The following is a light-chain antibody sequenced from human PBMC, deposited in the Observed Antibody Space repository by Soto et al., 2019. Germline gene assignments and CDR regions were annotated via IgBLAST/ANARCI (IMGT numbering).Light chain of an antibody. CDR1: QSVGSSF. CDR2: GTS. Sequence: EIVLTQSPGTLSLSPGERATHSCRASQSVGSSFLAWYQQKPGQAPRLLIYGTSSRATGIPDRFSGSGSGSDFTLSISRLEPEDFAVYYCQQYGNSPRTFGQGTKVDIK. V-gene: IGKV3-20*01. J-gene: IGKJ1*01. CDR3: QQYGNSPRT.